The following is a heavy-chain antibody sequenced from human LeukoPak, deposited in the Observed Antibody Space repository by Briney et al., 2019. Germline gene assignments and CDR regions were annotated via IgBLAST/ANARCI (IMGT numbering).Heavy chain of an antibody. CDR2: IRYDGSNK. CDR3: AKDMEQWPYYFDY. Sequence: GGSLRLSCAASGFTFSSYGMHWVRQAPGKGLEWVAFIRYDGSNKYYADSVKGRFTISRDNSKNTLYLQMNSLRAEDTAVYYCAKDMEQWPYYFDYWGQGTLVTVSS. D-gene: IGHD6-19*01. CDR1: GFTFSSYG. V-gene: IGHV3-30*02. J-gene: IGHJ4*02.